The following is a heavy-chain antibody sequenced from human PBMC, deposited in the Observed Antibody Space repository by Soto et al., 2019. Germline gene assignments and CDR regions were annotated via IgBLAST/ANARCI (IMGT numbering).Heavy chain of an antibody. Sequence: GGPLRLSWAASGFTFSSYAMHWVRQAPGKGLEWVAVISYDGSNKYYADSVKGRFTISRDNSKNTLYLQMNSLRAEDTAVYYCAGRGVQLGGLEYYYGMDVWGQGSTVTVSS. CDR3: AGRGVQLGGLEYYYGMDV. J-gene: IGHJ6*02. CDR2: ISYDGSNK. D-gene: IGHD3-3*01. CDR1: GFTFSSYA. V-gene: IGHV3-30-3*01.